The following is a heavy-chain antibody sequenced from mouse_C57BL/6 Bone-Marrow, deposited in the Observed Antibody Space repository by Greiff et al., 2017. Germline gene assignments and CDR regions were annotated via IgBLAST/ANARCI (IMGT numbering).Heavy chain of an antibody. Sequence: QVQLKQSGPGLVAPSQSLSITCTVSGFSLTSYAISWVRQPPGKGLEWLGVIWTGGGTNYNSALKSRLSISKDNAKSQVFLKMNSLQTDDTARYYCARGGTVVATGYFDYWGQGTTLTVSS. V-gene: IGHV2-9-1*01. CDR3: ARGGTVVATGYFDY. D-gene: IGHD1-1*01. CDR2: IWTGGGT. CDR1: GFSLTSYA. J-gene: IGHJ2*01.